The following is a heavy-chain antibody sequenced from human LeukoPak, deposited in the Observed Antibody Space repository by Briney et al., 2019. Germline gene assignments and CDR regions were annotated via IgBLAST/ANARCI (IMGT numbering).Heavy chain of an antibody. V-gene: IGHV4-39*01. CDR2: IHFSGST. J-gene: IGHJ4*02. Sequence: SETLSLTCTVSGGSISSNYFWGWIRQPPGEGLEWIASIHFSGSTYYNPSIKSRVTISVDTSKNQFSLRLRSVTAADTAMYYCPSLWTPGRYDGTAYSFDYWGQGTLVTVSS. CDR3: PSLWTPGRYDGTAYSFDY. CDR1: GGSISSNYF. D-gene: IGHD3-22*01.